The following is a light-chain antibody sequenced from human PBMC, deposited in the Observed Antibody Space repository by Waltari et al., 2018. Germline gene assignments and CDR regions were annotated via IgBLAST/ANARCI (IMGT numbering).Light chain of an antibody. CDR2: DVT. CDR1: SRDVGAHNP. Sequence: QSALTQPASVSGSPGQSITISCTGTSRDVGAHNPVPWYQQHPGKAPRLMIYDVTKRPSGVSYRFSASKSDNTASLTISGLQAEDEADYYCSSYTTSDTVVFGGGTKLTVL. V-gene: IGLV2-14*01. J-gene: IGLJ2*01. CDR3: SSYTTSDTVV.